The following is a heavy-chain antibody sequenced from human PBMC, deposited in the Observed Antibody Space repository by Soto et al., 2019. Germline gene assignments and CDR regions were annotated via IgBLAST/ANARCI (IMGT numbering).Heavy chain of an antibody. V-gene: IGHV1-18*01. CDR3: ARGSGPYYGSGSYPLFDY. CDR2: ISAYNGNT. CDR1: GYTFTSYG. D-gene: IGHD3-10*01. Sequence: ASVKVSCKASGYTFTSYGISWVRQAPGQGLEWMGWISAYNGNTNYAQKLQGRVTMTTDTSTSTAYMELRSLRSDDTAVYYCARGSGPYYGSGSYPLFDYWGQGTLVTVSS. J-gene: IGHJ4*02.